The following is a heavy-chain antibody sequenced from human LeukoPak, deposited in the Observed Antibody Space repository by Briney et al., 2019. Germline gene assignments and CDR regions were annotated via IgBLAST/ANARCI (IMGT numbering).Heavy chain of an antibody. J-gene: IGHJ5*02. CDR1: GGSISSSTYY. D-gene: IGHD4-17*01. CDR2: IYYSGST. Sequence: SETLSLTCTVSGGSISSSTYYRGWIRQPPGKGLEWIGSIYYSGSTYYNPSLKSRVIISLDTSKNQFSLKLSSVTAADTAVYYCARHSSMTTVTFGPWGQGTLVTVSS. V-gene: IGHV4-39*01. CDR3: ARHSSMTTVTFGP.